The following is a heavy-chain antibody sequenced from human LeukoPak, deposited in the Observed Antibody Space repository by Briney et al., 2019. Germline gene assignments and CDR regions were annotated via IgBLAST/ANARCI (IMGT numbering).Heavy chain of an antibody. CDR3: ARDSALSH. CDR1: EYTFTGYY. J-gene: IGHJ4*02. Sequence: ASVKVSSKASEYTFTGYYMHWVRQATGQGLEWMGWINPNSGGTNYAQKFQGRVTMTRDTSISTAYMELSSLASDDTAVYYCARDSALSHWGQGTLVTVSS. D-gene: IGHD3-16*02. CDR2: INPNSGGT. V-gene: IGHV1-2*02.